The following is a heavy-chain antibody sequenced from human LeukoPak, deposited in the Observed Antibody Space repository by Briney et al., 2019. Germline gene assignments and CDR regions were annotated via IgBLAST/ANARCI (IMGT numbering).Heavy chain of an antibody. V-gene: IGHV1-2*02. CDR3: ARPRSSSWYNMLTADY. J-gene: IGHJ4*02. CDR1: GYTFTGYY. CDR2: INPNSGGT. D-gene: IGHD6-13*01. Sequence: ASVKVSCKASGYTFTGYYMHWVRQAPGQGLEWMGWINPNSGGTNYAQKFQGRVTMTRDTSISTAYMELSRLRSDDTAVYYCARPRSSSWYNMLTADYWGQGTLVTVSS.